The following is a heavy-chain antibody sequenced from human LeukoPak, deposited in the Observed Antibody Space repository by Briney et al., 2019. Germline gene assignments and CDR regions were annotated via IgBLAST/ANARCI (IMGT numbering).Heavy chain of an antibody. CDR1: GXSISSSSDY. D-gene: IGHD3-22*01. CDR2: IYYSGST. V-gene: IGHV4-39*01. CDR3: ARHVVTAVGYYDSSGYPYFDY. Sequence: SETLSLTCTVSGXSISSSSDYWGWIRQPPGKGLEWIGSIYYSGSTYYNPSLKSRVTISVDTSKNQFSLKLSSVTAADTAVYYCARHVVTAVGYYDSSGYPYFDYWGQGTLVTVSS. J-gene: IGHJ4*02.